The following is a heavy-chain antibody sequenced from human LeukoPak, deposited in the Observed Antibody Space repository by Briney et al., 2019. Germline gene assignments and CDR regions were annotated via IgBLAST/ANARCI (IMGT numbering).Heavy chain of an antibody. CDR1: GFTFNTYA. CDR3: AKGGPVTIAGYYYYMDV. Sequence: PGGSLRLSCVASGFTFNTYAMSWVRQAPGKGLEWVAFIRYDGSNKYYADSVKGRFTISRDNSKNTLYLQMNSLRAEDTAVYYCAKGGPVTIAGYYYYMDVWGKGTTVTISS. D-gene: IGHD4-17*01. J-gene: IGHJ6*03. CDR2: IRYDGSNK. V-gene: IGHV3-30*02.